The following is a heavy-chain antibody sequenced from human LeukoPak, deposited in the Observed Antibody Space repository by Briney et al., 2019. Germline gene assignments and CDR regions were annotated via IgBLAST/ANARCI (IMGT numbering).Heavy chain of an antibody. Sequence: PGGSLRLSCAASGFTFSTYSMNWVRQAPGKGLEWVSSISSSSSYIYYADSVKGRFTISRDNAKNSLYLQMNSLRAEDTAVYYCARAVVGIGAAGSDYWGQGTLVTVSS. CDR3: ARAVVGIGAAGSDY. CDR1: GFTFSTYS. CDR2: ISSSSSYI. D-gene: IGHD6-13*01. V-gene: IGHV3-21*01. J-gene: IGHJ4*02.